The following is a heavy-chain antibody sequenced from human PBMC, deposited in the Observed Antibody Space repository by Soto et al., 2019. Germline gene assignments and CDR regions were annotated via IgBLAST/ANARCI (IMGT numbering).Heavy chain of an antibody. CDR1: GFTFSSYS. Sequence: EVQLVESGGGLVQPGGSLRLSCAASGFTFSSYSMNWVRQAPGMGLEWVSYISSSSSTKYYADSVKGRFTISRDNAKNSLYLQMNILRDEDTAVYYCARDPGQITMVRGVSDYWGQGTLVAVSS. J-gene: IGHJ4*02. CDR2: ISSSSSTK. V-gene: IGHV3-48*02. CDR3: ARDPGQITMVRGVSDY. D-gene: IGHD3-10*01.